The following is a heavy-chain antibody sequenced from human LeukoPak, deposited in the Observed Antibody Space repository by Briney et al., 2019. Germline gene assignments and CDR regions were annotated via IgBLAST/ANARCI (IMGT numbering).Heavy chain of an antibody. D-gene: IGHD4-17*01. Sequence: SETLSLTCAVYGGSFSGYYWSWIRQLPGKGLEWIGEINHSGSTNYNPSLKSRVTISVDTSKNQFSLKLSSVTAADTAVYYCARGRSTVTTPGDAFDIWGQGTMVTVSS. CDR2: INHSGST. J-gene: IGHJ3*02. CDR3: ARGRSTVTTPGDAFDI. CDR1: GGSFSGYY. V-gene: IGHV4-34*01.